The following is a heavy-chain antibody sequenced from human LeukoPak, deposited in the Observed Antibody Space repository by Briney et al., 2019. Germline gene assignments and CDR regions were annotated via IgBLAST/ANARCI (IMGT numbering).Heavy chain of an antibody. CDR2: ISGSGGST. CDR1: RFTFSSYS. D-gene: IGHD1-26*01. CDR3: ANSVATWDFDY. V-gene: IGHV3-23*01. Sequence: GGSLRLSCAASRFTFSSYSMNWVRQAPGKGLEWVSAISGSGGSTYYADSVKGRFTISRDNSKNTLYLQMNSLRAEDTAVYYCANSVATWDFDYWGQGTLVTVSS. J-gene: IGHJ4*02.